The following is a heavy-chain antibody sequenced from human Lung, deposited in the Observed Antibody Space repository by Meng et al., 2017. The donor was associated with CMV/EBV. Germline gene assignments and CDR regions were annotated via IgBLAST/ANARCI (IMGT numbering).Heavy chain of an antibody. V-gene: IGHV4-59*08. D-gene: IGHD3-16*02. CDR2: NYYSGST. J-gene: IGHJ4*02. CDR1: GGSISTYY. Sequence: QVQLQESGPGLVNPSETLSLTCAVSGGSISTYYWSWIRQPPGKGLEWIGNNYYSGSTNYNPSLASRVTISVDSSKNQFSLKLSSVTAADTAVYYCARHQNGGTYPLDYWGQGTLVTVSS. CDR3: ARHQNGGTYPLDY.